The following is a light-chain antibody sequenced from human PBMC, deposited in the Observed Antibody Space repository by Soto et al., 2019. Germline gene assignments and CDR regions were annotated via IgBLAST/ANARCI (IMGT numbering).Light chain of an antibody. CDR1: SSDVGGYNY. V-gene: IGLV2-14*01. CDR2: EVS. Sequence: QSALTQPASVSGSAGQSITISCTGTSSDVGGYNYVSWYQQHPGKAPTLTIYEVSNRPSGGSNRFSGSKSGNTASLTISGLQAEDEAYYYCSSYTISSTLYVFGTGTMVTVL. J-gene: IGLJ1*01. CDR3: SSYTISSTLYV.